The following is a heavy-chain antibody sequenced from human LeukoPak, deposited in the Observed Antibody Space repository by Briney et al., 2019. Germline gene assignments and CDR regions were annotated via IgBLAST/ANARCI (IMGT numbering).Heavy chain of an antibody. CDR1: GFTFSNYA. V-gene: IGHV3-30*02. CDR3: ASGGYYDSSGYFDY. CDR2: IRYDGSSK. D-gene: IGHD3-22*01. Sequence: GGSLRLSCAASGFTFSNYAMHWVRQAPGKGLEWVAFIRYDGSSKYYADSVKGRFTISRDNSKNTLYLQMNSVRTEDTAVYYCASGGYYDSSGYFDYWGQGTLVTVSS. J-gene: IGHJ4*02.